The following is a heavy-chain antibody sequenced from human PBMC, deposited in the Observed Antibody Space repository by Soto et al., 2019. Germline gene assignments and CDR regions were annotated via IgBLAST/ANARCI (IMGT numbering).Heavy chain of an antibody. CDR2: ITFSGNTV. CDR3: ARVSWREKYGMDV. J-gene: IGHJ6*02. CDR1: GFSFSDSY. Sequence: GALRLSCAASGFSFSDSYMSWIRQAPGKGLEWISYITFSGNTVYYADSLKGRFTISRDNAKNSLYLQMNRLRAEDTAVYYCARVSWREKYGMDVWGQGTTVTVSS. V-gene: IGHV3-11*01.